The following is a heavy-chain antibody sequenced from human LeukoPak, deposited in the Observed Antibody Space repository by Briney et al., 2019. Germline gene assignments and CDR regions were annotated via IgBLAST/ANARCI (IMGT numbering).Heavy chain of an antibody. CDR3: AKDLEWELLQGKAFDY. CDR2: ISGSGGST. J-gene: IGHJ4*02. Sequence: GRSLRLSCAASGFTFSSYAMSWVRQAPGKGLEWVSAISGSGGSTYYADSVKGRFTISRDNSKNTLYLQMNSLRAEDTAVYYCAKDLEWELLQGKAFDYWGQGTLVTVSS. V-gene: IGHV3-23*01. D-gene: IGHD1-26*01. CDR1: GFTFSSYA.